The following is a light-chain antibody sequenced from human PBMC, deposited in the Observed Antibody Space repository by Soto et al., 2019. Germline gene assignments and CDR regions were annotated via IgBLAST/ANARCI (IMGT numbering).Light chain of an antibody. CDR1: SSNIGSNI. Sequence: QSVLTQPPSASGTPGQRVTISCSGSSSNIGSNIVNWYQQLPGTAPKLLIYNSNKRPSGVPDRFSGSKSGTSASLAISGLQSEGEADYHCAAWDDSLKGHVVFGGGTKLTVL. V-gene: IGLV1-44*01. CDR2: NSN. J-gene: IGLJ2*01. CDR3: AAWDDSLKGHVV.